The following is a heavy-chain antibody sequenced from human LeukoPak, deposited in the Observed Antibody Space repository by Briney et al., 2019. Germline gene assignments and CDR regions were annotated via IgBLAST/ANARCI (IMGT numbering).Heavy chain of an antibody. J-gene: IGHJ4*02. CDR1: GGTFSSYA. V-gene: IGHV1-69*01. CDR3: ARDVATMNSYYFDY. CDR2: IIPIFGTA. Sequence: SVKVSFKASGGTFSSYAISWVRQAPGQGLEWMGGIIPIFGTANYAQKFQGRVAITADESTSTAYMELSSLRSEDTAVYYCARDVATMNSYYFDYWGQGTLVTVSS. D-gene: IGHD5-12*01.